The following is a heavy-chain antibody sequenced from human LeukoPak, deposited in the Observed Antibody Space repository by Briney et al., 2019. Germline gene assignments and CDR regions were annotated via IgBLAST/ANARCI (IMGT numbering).Heavy chain of an antibody. J-gene: IGHJ6*03. CDR1: GYTFTGYY. CDR3: AREYSSSMPFYYYYMDV. D-gene: IGHD6-6*01. V-gene: IGHV1-2*02. CDR2: VNPNSGGT. Sequence: ASVKVSCKASGYTFTGYYMHWVRQAPGQGLEWMGWVNPNSGGTNYAQKFQGRVTMTRDTSISTAYMELSRLRSDDTAVYHCAREYSSSMPFYYYYMDVWGKGTTVTVSS.